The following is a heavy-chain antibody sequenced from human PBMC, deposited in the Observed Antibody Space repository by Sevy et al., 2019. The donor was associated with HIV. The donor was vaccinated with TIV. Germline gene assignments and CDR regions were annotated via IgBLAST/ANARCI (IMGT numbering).Heavy chain of an antibody. CDR3: AREVTYSGYDNAGYYYYGMDV. D-gene: IGHD5-12*01. CDR1: GFTLSDYY. Sequence: GGSLRLSCAASGFTLSDYYMSWIRQAPGKGLEWVSYISSSSSYTNYADSVKGRFTISRDNAKNSLYLQMNSLRAEDTAVYYCAREVTYSGYDNAGYYYYGMDVWGQGTTVTVSS. J-gene: IGHJ6*02. CDR2: ISSSSSYT. V-gene: IGHV3-11*06.